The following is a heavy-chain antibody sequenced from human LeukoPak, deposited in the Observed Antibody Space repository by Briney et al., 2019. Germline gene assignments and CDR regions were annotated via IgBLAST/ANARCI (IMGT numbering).Heavy chain of an antibody. D-gene: IGHD6-19*01. CDR2: ISYDGSNK. CDR3: AKLATAVAGDFDY. J-gene: IGHJ4*02. V-gene: IGHV3-30*04. CDR1: GFTFSTYA. Sequence: GGSLRLSCAASGFTFSTYAMHWVRQAPGKGLEWVAIISYDGSNKYYPDSVKGRFTISRDNSKNTLYLQMDSLRAEDTAVYYCAKLATAVAGDFDYWGQGTLVTVSS.